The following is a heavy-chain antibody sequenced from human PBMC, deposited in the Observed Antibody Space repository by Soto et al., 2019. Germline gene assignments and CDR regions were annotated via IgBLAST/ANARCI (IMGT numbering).Heavy chain of an antibody. Sequence: GGSLRLSCAASGFTFSGSAMHWVRQASGKGLEWVGRIRSKANSYATAYAASVKGRFTISRDDSKNTAYLQMNSLKTEDTAVYYCTKIQGGYCSSTSCHEDYYYYYGMDVWGQGTTVTVSS. D-gene: IGHD2-2*01. CDR2: IRSKANSYAT. J-gene: IGHJ6*02. V-gene: IGHV3-73*01. CDR1: GFTFSGSA. CDR3: TKIQGGYCSSTSCHEDYYYYYGMDV.